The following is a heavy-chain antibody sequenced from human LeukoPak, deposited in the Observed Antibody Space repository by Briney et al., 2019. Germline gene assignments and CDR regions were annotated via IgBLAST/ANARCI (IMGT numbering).Heavy chain of an antibody. CDR2: INHSGST. Sequence: SETLSLTCAVYGGSFSGYDWSWIRQPPGKGLEWIGEINHSGSTNYNPSLKSRVTISVDTSKNQFSLKLSSVTAADTAVYYCARDKGGETMGDYYDSSGYDSYAFDIWGQGTMVTVSS. CDR3: ARDKGGETMGDYYDSSGYDSYAFDI. V-gene: IGHV4-34*01. CDR1: GGSFSGYD. J-gene: IGHJ3*02. D-gene: IGHD3-22*01.